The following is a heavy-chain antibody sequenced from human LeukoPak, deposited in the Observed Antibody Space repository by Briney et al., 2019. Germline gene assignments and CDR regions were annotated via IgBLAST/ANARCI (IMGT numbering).Heavy chain of an antibody. CDR3: ARDHSSSCQLLDY. CDR1: GYTFTTYG. V-gene: IGHV1-18*01. J-gene: IGHJ4*02. CDR2: ISAYNGDT. D-gene: IGHD6-13*01. Sequence: ASVKVSCKTSGYTFTTYGVTWVRQAPRQGLEWMGWISAYNGDTKYAQKFQGSFTMTTDTSTSTANMELRSLRSDDTAVYYCARDHSSSCQLLDYWGQGTLVTISS.